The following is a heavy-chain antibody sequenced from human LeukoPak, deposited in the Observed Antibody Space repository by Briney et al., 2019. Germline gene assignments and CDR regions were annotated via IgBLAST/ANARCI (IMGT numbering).Heavy chain of an antibody. CDR1: GGSFSGYY. CDR3: ARSPAAGTALYNWFDP. Sequence: PSETLSLTCAVYGGSFSGYYWSWIRQPPGKGLEWIGEINHSGSTNYNPSLKSRVTISVDTSKNQFSLKLSSVTAADTAVYYCARSPAAGTALYNWFDPWGQGTLVTVSS. J-gene: IGHJ5*02. V-gene: IGHV4-34*01. D-gene: IGHD6-13*01. CDR2: INHSGST.